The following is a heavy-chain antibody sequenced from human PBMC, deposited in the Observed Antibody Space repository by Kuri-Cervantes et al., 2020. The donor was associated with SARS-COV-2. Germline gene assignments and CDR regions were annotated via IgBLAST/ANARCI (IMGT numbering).Heavy chain of an antibody. D-gene: IGHD1-26*01. V-gene: IGHV3-30*18. CDR3: AKEAIVGAYYLDY. CDR1: GFTFSSYG. Sequence: GESLKISCAASGFTFSSYGMHWVRQAPGKGLEWVAVISYDGSNKYYADSVKGRFTISRDNSKNTLYLQMNSLRAEDTAVYYCAKEAIVGAYYLDYWGQGTLVTVSS. CDR2: ISYDGSNK. J-gene: IGHJ4*02.